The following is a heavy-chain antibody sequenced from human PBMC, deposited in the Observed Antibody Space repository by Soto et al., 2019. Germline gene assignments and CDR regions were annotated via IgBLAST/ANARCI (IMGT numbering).Heavy chain of an antibody. CDR3: AHRQEYRSSWNSGWFDH. CDR2: IYWDDDK. J-gene: IGHJ5*02. CDR1: GFSLSTSGVG. V-gene: IGHV2-5*02. D-gene: IGHD6-13*01. Sequence: QITLKESGPTVVIPTQTLTLTCTFSGFSLSTSGVGVGWIRQPPGKALEWLALIYWDDDKPYNPSLKTSVAITKDTSKSQVYLTMTSMDPVHTGTHSGAHRQEYRSSWNSGWFDHWGQGTLVTVSS.